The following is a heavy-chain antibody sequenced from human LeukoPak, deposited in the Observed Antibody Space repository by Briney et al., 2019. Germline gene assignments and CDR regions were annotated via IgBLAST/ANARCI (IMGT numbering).Heavy chain of an antibody. V-gene: IGHV3-23*01. Sequence: AGGSLRLSFAASGFTFSSYAMSWVRQAPGKGLEWVSSISHDGYRTYYADSVKGRFTISRDDSKNTLSLQMNSLRAEDTATYYCANHLACGSTSCPPFDDWGQGTLVTVSS. CDR2: ISHDGYRT. D-gene: IGHD2-2*01. J-gene: IGHJ4*02. CDR1: GFTFSSYA. CDR3: ANHLACGSTSCPPFDD.